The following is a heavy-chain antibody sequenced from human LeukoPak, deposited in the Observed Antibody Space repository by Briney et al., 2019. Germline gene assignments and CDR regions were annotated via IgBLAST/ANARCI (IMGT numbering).Heavy chain of an antibody. CDR3: ARDPPSGGGYYMDV. J-gene: IGHJ6*03. CDR1: GFTFSNYW. V-gene: IGHV3-74*01. D-gene: IGHD3-16*01. Sequence: PGGSLRLSCAASGFTFSNYWMHWVRQAPGKGLVWVSHINTDGSSTSYADSVKGRFTISRDNAKNTPYLQMNSLRAEDTAVYYCARDPPSGGGYYMDVWGKGTTVTVSS. CDR2: INTDGSST.